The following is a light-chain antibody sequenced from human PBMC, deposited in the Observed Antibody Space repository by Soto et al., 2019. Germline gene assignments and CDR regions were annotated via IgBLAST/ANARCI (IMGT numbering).Light chain of an antibody. CDR1: RSISSW. Sequence: DIQMTQSPSTISASVGARVIITCRASRSISSWVAWYQQKPGKAPKLLIYKASNLETGVPSRFSGSGSGTECTLTISSLQPDDFATYYCQQYESSSGMFGQGTKVDIK. CDR3: QQYESSSGM. J-gene: IGKJ1*01. V-gene: IGKV1-5*03. CDR2: KAS.